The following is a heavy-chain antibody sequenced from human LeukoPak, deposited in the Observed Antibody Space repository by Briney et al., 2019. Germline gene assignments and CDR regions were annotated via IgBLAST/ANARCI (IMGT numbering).Heavy chain of an antibody. CDR1: GGSISSYY. CDR3: ARDGHIVVVTAPDAFDI. CDR2: IYTSGST. D-gene: IGHD2-21*02. J-gene: IGHJ3*02. V-gene: IGHV4-4*07. Sequence: SETLSLTCTVSGGSISSYYWSWIRQPAGKGLEWIGRIYTSGSTNYNPSLKSRVTMSVDTSKNQFSLKLSSVTAADTAVYYCARDGHIVVVTAPDAFDIWGQGTMVTVS.